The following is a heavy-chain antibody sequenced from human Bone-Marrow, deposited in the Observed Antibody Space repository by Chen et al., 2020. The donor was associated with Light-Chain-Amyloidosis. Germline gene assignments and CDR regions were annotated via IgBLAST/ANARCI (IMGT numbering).Heavy chain of an antibody. CDR3: AKWGPYYYDSSGYYDTDAFDI. Sequence: EVQLVESGGGLVQPGGSLRLSCAASGFTFSSYAMSWVRQAPGKGLEWVSAISGSGGSTYYADSVKGRFTISIDNSKNTLYLQMNSLRAEDTAVYYCAKWGPYYYDSSGYYDTDAFDIWGQGTMVTVSS. D-gene: IGHD3-22*01. CDR1: GFTFSSYA. V-gene: IGHV3-23*04. J-gene: IGHJ3*02. CDR2: ISGSGGST.